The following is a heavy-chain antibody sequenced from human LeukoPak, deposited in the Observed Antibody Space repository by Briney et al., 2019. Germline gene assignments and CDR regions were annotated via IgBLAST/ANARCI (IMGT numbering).Heavy chain of an antibody. CDR2: ISDTGNT. Sequence: GGSLRLSCAASGFTLSSYAMSWVRQAPGKGLEWVSAISDTGNTCHADSVKGRFTISRDSSKNTLFLQMNRLRHEDAAVYYCAKAPVTTCRGAFCYPFDYWGLGTLVTVSS. CDR1: GFTLSSYA. J-gene: IGHJ4*02. CDR3: AKAPVTTCRGAFCYPFDY. D-gene: IGHD2-15*01. V-gene: IGHV3-23*01.